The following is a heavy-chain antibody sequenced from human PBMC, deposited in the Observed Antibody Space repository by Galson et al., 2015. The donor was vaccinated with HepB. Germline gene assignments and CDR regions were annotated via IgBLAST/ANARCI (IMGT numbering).Heavy chain of an antibody. D-gene: IGHD6-6*01. V-gene: IGHV3-23*01. J-gene: IGHJ3*02. CDR3: AKDRKEHSSSSPYDAFDI. Sequence: SLRLSCAASGFTFSSYAMSWVRQAPGKGLEWVSAISGSGGSTYYADSVKGRFTISGDNSKNTLYLQMNSLRAEDTAVYYCAKDRKEHSSSSPYDAFDIWGQGTMVTVSS. CDR1: GFTFSSYA. CDR2: ISGSGGST.